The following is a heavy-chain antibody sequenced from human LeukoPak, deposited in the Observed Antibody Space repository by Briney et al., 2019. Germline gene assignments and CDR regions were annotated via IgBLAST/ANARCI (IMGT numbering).Heavy chain of an antibody. CDR1: GFTFNNYW. J-gene: IGHJ6*03. CDR3: ARVSSKATVRGLITKKNYFYYYMDV. CDR2: IKQDGSEK. Sequence: GGSLRLSCAASGFTFNNYWMSWVRQAPGKGLEWVANIKQDGSEKYYVDSVKGRFTISRDNAKNSLYLPMNSLRAEDTAVYYCARVSSKATVRGLITKKNYFYYYMDVWGKGTTVTISS. V-gene: IGHV3-7*01. D-gene: IGHD3-10*01.